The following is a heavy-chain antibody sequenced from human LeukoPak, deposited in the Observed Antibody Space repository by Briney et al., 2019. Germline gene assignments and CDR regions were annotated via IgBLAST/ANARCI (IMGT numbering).Heavy chain of an antibody. D-gene: IGHD6-13*01. CDR1: GGTFSSYA. CDR2: ISAYNGNT. J-gene: IGHJ4*02. V-gene: IGHV1-18*01. Sequence: ASVKVSCKASGGTFSSYAISWVRQAPGQGLEWMGWISAYNGNTNYAEKLQGRVTMTTDTSTSTAYMELRSLRSDDTAVYYCARDRRIAAAGTTPDYWGQGTLVTVSS. CDR3: ARDRRIAAAGTTPDY.